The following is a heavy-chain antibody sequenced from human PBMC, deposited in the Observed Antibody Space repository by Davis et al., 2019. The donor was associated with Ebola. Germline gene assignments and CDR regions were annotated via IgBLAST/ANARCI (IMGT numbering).Heavy chain of an antibody. Sequence: GGSLRLSCVASGFTFSFGGMHWVRQAPGKGLEWVAFIRYDGSNKFYADSVKGRFTISRDNSKNTVYLQMNSLRADDTAVYYCARGAGTGGDYWGQGTLVTVSS. CDR2: IRYDGSNK. J-gene: IGHJ4*02. V-gene: IGHV3-30*02. CDR1: GFTFSFGG. CDR3: ARGAGTGGDY. D-gene: IGHD6-13*01.